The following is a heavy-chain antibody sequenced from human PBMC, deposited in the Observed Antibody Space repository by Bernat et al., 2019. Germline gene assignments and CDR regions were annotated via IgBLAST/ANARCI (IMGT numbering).Heavy chain of an antibody. V-gene: IGHV3-33*01. CDR1: GFTFSSYG. D-gene: IGHD6-6*01. CDR2: IWYDGSNK. CDR3: ARDLVAARPDIGY. J-gene: IGHJ4*02. Sequence: VQLVESGGGVVQPGRSLRLSCAASGFTFSSYGMHWVRQAPGKGLEWVAVIWYDGSNKYYADSVKGRFTISRDNSKNTLYLQMNNLRAEDTAVYYCARDLVAARPDIGYWGQGTLVTVSS.